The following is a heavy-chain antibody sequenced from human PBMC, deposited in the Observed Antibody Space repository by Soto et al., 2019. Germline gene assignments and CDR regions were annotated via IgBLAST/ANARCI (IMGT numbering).Heavy chain of an antibody. CDR3: ARDRPVASQGSDYGLDV. V-gene: IGHV4-31*03. Sequence: QVRLQESGPGLVKPSQTLSLTCTVSGGSISSGDYYWTWIRQHPGKGLEWIGYISSSGRTYYNPSLKSRVSMSLDTSENQLSRRLSSVTAADTAVFYCARDRPVASQGSDYGLDVWGQGTTVTVSS. CDR2: ISSSGRT. CDR1: GGSISSGDYY. D-gene: IGHD5-12*01. J-gene: IGHJ6*02.